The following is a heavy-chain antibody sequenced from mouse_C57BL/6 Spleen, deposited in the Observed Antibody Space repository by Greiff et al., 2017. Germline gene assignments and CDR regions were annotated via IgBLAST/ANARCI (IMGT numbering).Heavy chain of an antibody. V-gene: IGHV5-15*01. CDR1: GFTFSDYG. CDR3: ARQTGTRYFDY. D-gene: IGHD4-1*01. J-gene: IGHJ2*01. CDR2: ISNLAYSI. Sequence: EVQRVESGGGLVQPGGSLKLSCAASGFTFSDYGMAWVRQAPRKGPGWVAFISNLAYSIYYADTVTGRFTISRGNAKNTLYLEKSSRRAEDTSMYYCARQTGTRYFDYWGQGTTLTVSS.